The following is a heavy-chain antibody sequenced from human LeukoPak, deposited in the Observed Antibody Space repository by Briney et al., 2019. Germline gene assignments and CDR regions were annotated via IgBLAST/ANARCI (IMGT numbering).Heavy chain of an antibody. CDR3: GVSGYDSLLNY. Sequence: GGLVKVSCTASGYTFTSYGISWVRQAPGQGLEWMGWISGYNGDTKYAHNFQGRVTMTIDTSTSTAYMELRSLRSDDTAVYYCGVSGYDSLLNYWGQGTLVTVSS. J-gene: IGHJ4*02. V-gene: IGHV1-18*04. D-gene: IGHD5-12*01. CDR2: ISGYNGDT. CDR1: GYTFTSYG.